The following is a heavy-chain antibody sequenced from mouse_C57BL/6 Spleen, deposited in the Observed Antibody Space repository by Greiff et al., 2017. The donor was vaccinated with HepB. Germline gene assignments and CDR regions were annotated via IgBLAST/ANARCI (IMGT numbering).Heavy chain of an antibody. CDR1: GYTFTSYW. J-gene: IGHJ2*01. CDR2: IDPSDSYT. D-gene: IGHD2-4*01. Sequence: VQLKQPGAELVKPGASVKLSCKASGYTFTSYWMQWVKQRPGQGLEWIGEIDPSDSYTNYNQKFKGKATLTVDTSSSTAYMQLSSLTSEDSAVYYCARFPPLYDYDGEYYFDYWGQGTTLTVSS. V-gene: IGHV1-50*01. CDR3: ARFPPLYDYDGEYYFDY.